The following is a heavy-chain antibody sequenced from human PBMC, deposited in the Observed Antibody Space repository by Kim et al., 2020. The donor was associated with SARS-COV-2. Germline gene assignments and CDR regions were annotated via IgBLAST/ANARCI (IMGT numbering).Heavy chain of an antibody. Sequence: LETLSLTCTVSGGSISSYYWSWIRQPPGKGLEWIGYIYYSGSTNYNPSLKSRVTISVDTSKNQFSLKLSSVTAADTAVYYCARDLYYGSGSYNWGQGTLV. CDR3: ARDLYYGSGSYN. V-gene: IGHV4-59*01. CDR2: IYYSGST. J-gene: IGHJ4*02. CDR1: GGSISSYY. D-gene: IGHD3-10*01.